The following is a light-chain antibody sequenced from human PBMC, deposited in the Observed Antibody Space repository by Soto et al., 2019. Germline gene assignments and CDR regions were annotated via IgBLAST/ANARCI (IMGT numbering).Light chain of an antibody. V-gene: IGLV2-14*01. J-gene: IGLJ2*01. CDR3: SSYTRNTVGVI. CDR1: SSDIGDYNY. Sequence: QSALTQPASVSGSPGQSITIACTGSSSDIGDYNYVSWYQQHPGKAPKLMIYEVNNRPSGVSNRFSGSKSGNTASLTISGLPAEDEADYYCSSYTRNTVGVIFGGGTKLTV. CDR2: EVN.